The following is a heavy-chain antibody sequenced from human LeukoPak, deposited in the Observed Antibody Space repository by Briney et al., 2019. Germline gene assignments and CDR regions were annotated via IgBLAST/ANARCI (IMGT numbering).Heavy chain of an antibody. J-gene: IGHJ1*01. CDR1: GFTFSSYD. Sequence: GGSLRLSCAASGFTFSSYDMNWVRQAPGKGLEWVSCISSRSSFIYYADSVQGRFTISRDDARNSLYLQMNSLRAEDTALYYCAKVGYYYDSSGYSGKYFQHWGQGTLVTVSS. CDR3: AKVGYYYDSSGYSGKYFQH. D-gene: IGHD3-22*01. CDR2: ISSRSSFI. V-gene: IGHV3-21*04.